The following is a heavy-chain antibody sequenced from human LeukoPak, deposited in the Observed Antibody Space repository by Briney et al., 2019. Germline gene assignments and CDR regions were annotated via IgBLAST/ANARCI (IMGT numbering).Heavy chain of an antibody. CDR1: GGSFSGYY. V-gene: IGHV4-34*01. J-gene: IGHJ4*02. CDR2: INHSGST. D-gene: IGHD3-9*01. Sequence: KPSETLSLTCAVYGGSFSGYYWSWIRQPPGKGLEWIGEINHSGSTNYNPSLKSRVTISVDTSKTQFSLKVTSVTTADTAVYYCAKGRKDFDTNLGPFDSWGQGILVTVSS. CDR3: AKGRKDFDTNLGPFDS.